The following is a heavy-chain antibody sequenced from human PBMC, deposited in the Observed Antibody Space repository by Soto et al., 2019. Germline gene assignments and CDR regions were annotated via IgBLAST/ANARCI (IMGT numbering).Heavy chain of an antibody. CDR3: GRDRYCSGGSCRWFDP. CDR1: GFTFSDYG. D-gene: IGHD2-15*01. Sequence: ASVKVSCKASGFTFSDYGLSWVRQAPGQPLEWMGWISGDNINSKYSQKFQGRLTMTTDTSTATASMELRSLTSDDTAVYYCGRDRYCSGGSCRWFDPWGQGTLVTVSS. V-gene: IGHV1-18*01. J-gene: IGHJ5*02. CDR2: ISGDNINS.